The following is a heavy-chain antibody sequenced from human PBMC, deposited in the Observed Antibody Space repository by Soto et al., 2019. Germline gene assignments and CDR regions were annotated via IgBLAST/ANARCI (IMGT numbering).Heavy chain of an antibody. CDR2: IYYSGST. CDR3: AAESLTDYENDY. J-gene: IGHJ4*02. D-gene: IGHD3-22*01. V-gene: IGHV4-59*01. Sequence: NPSETLSLTCTVSGGSISSYYWSWIRQPPGKGLEWIGYIYYSGSTNYNPSLKSRVTISVDTSKNQFSLKLSSVTAADTAVYYCAAESLTDYENDYWGQGTLVTVSS. CDR1: GGSISSYY.